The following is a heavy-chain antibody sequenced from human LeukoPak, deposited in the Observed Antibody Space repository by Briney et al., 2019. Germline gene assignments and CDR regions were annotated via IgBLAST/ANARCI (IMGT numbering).Heavy chain of an antibody. J-gene: IGHJ4*02. CDR1: GFSFSSYS. D-gene: IGHD6-19*01. CDR2: ISSSISYI. Sequence: GGSLRLSCADSGFSFSSYSMNWVRHAPGEGLEWGSSISSSISYIYYADSVKGRFSISRDNVQNSLYLCMNSLRAESTALYYSASDRQWLVQTEVDYVGQGTRVTVTA. CDR3: ASDRQWLVQTEVDY. V-gene: IGHV3-21*01.